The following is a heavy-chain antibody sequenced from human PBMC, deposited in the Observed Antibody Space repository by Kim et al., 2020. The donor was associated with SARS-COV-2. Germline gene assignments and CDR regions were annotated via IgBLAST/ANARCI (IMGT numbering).Heavy chain of an antibody. J-gene: IGHJ4*02. CDR2: GRGGST. Sequence: GRGGSTNYADPLKGRFTISRDNSKDTLYLQMNSLRAEDTAVYYCAGPGTRWGQGTLVTVSS. V-gene: IGHV3-23*01. CDR3: AGPGTR.